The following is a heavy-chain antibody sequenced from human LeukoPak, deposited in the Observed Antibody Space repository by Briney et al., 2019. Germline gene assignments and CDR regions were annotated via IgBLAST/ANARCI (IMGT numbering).Heavy chain of an antibody. Sequence: SETLSLTCTVSGGSIRSYYWSWIRQPPGKGLEWIGYIQYSGSTYYNPSFTSRVAISIDASKTHFSLRLTSVTATDTAVYYCAKVARTYYDSSGYYLVSWGQGTLVTVSS. CDR3: AKVARTYYDSSGYYLVS. CDR1: GGSIRSYY. J-gene: IGHJ5*02. V-gene: IGHV4-59*08. CDR2: IQYSGST. D-gene: IGHD3-22*01.